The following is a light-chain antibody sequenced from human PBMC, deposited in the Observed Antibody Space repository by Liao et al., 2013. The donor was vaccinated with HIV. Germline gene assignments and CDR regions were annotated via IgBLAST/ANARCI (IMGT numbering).Light chain of an antibody. CDR1: NIGINS. CDR3: QVWDSRTNHVV. V-gene: IGLV3-21*04. J-gene: IGLJ2*01. CDR2: YDT. Sequence: SYELTQSPSVSVAPGRTATITCGGNNIGINSVNWYQQKPGQAPVLVIYYDTDRPAGIPERFSGSNSGDTATLTISGVEAGDEADYYCQVWDSRTNHVVFGGGTRLAVL.